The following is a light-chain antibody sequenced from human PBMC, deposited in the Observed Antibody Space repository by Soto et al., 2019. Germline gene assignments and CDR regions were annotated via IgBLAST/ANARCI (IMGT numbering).Light chain of an antibody. CDR3: HHRSNWPPEDT. V-gene: IGKV3-11*01. J-gene: IGKJ2*01. CDR2: DAS. CDR1: QPINTY. Sequence: EVLLTQSPATLSFTPGESATLSSRASQPINTYLGWYQQKSGQSPRLLIYDASNRAADIPARFSASGFGTDCTLTISSLKPEDFGTYYCHHRSNWPPEDTFGQGTKLEI.